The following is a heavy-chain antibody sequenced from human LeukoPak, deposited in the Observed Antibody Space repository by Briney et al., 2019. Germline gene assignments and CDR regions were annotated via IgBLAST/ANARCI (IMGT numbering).Heavy chain of an antibody. V-gene: IGHV3-23*01. J-gene: IGHJ4*02. Sequence: PGGSLRLSCVASGFIFSSYGMSWVRQAPGKGREWVSAISGSGSGTAYADSVKGRFTISRDNSKNTLYLHINSLRADDTAVYYCAKRPQSSGYYYADYWGRGTLVTVSS. CDR1: GFIFSSYG. CDR3: AKRPQSSGYYYADY. D-gene: IGHD3-22*01. CDR2: ISGSGSGT.